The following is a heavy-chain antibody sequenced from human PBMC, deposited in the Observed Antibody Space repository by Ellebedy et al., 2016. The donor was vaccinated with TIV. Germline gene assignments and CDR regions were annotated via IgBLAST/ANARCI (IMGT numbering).Heavy chain of an antibody. D-gene: IGHD1-14*01. V-gene: IGHV3-53*01. CDR3: AREWANSRSMDV. J-gene: IGHJ6*02. Sequence: GESLKISCEVSEFTISNYFMSWVRQAPGKGLEWVSPTYAGGSTYYADSVEGRFTISRDISKNTLYLQMNSLRADDTAVYYCAREWANSRSMDVWGQGTTVTVSS. CDR2: TYAGGST. CDR1: EFTISNYF.